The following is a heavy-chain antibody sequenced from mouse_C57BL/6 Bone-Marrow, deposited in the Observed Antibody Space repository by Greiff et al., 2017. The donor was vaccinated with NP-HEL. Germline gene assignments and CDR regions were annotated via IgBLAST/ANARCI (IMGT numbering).Heavy chain of an antibody. D-gene: IGHD2-2*01. CDR3: AKCADGYDLHWYFDV. CDR1: GFTFSDFY. J-gene: IGHJ1*03. CDR2: SRNKANDYTT. Sequence: EVKLMESGGGLAQSGRSLRLSCATSGFTFSDFYMEWVRQAPGKGLEWIAASRNKANDYTTEYSASVKGRFIVSRDTSQSILYLQMNALRAEDTAIYYCAKCADGYDLHWYFDVWGTGTTVTVSS. V-gene: IGHV7-1*01.